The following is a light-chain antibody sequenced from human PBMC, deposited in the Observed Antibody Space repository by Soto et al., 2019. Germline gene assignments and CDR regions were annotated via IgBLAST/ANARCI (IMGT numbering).Light chain of an antibody. CDR2: GAS. J-gene: IGKJ2*01. CDR1: QSVRSN. CDR3: QQYNDWPRT. V-gene: IGKV3-15*01. Sequence: EIVMTQSPATLSVSPGERATLSCRASQSVRSNLAWYQQKLGQAPRLLIYGASTRATGIPARFSASGSGTEFTLTISSLQSEDFAIFYCQQYNDWPRTFGQGTKL.